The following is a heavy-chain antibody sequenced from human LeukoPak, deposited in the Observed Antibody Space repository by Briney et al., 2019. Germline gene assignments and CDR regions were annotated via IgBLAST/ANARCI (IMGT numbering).Heavy chain of an antibody. J-gene: IGHJ5*02. CDR1: GDSISSSNSY. Sequence: SETLSLTCTVSGDSISSSNSYWGWIRQPPGKGLEWIGSIYYSGNTYYNASLKSRVTISVDTSKNQFSLKLSSVTAADTAVYYCARGLGSVFLGWFDPWGQGTLVTVSS. CDR2: IYYSGNT. CDR3: ARGLGSVFLGWFDP. D-gene: IGHD1-26*01. V-gene: IGHV4-39*07.